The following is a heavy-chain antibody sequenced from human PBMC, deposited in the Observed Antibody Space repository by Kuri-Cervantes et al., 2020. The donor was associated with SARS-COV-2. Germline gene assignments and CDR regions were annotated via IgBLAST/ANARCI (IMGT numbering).Heavy chain of an antibody. CDR1: GFTFGDYA. D-gene: IGHD7-27*01. Sequence: GESLKISCTASGFTFGDYAMSWVRQAPGKGLEWVGFIRSKAYGGTTEYAASVKGRFTISRDDSKSIAYLQMNSLKTEDTAVYYCTREASSFWGSGSNYWGQGTLVTVSS. CDR3: TREASSFWGSGSNY. V-gene: IGHV3-49*04. J-gene: IGHJ4*02. CDR2: IRSKAYGGTT.